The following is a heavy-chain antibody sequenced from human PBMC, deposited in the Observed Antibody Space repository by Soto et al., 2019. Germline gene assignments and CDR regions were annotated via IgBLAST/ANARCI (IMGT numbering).Heavy chain of an antibody. CDR3: AKGAIGRLDY. CDR1: GFGFSNYA. D-gene: IGHD2-21*01. V-gene: IGHV3-23*01. CDR2: IRASGLTT. J-gene: IGHJ4*02. Sequence: GGSLRLSCAGSGFGFSNYAMSWVRQTPTKGLEWVSTIRASGLTTFYAEYARGRFTISRDNSKDTLYLQMNSLTAEDTALYYCAKGAIGRLDYWGQGTQVTVSS.